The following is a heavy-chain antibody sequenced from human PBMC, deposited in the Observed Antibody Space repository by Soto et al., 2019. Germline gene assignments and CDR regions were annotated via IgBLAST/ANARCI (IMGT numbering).Heavy chain of an antibody. CDR2: IWYDGSNK. Sequence: QLVESGGGVVQPGRSLRLSCGASGFTFGSYGMHWVRQAPGKGLEWVAVIWYDGSNKDYADSVKGRFTVSRDNSKNTLDLQMNSLRVEDTAVSYCARQLRALSYFGMDVWGLGTSLTVSS. V-gene: IGHV3-33*01. CDR1: GFTFGSYG. D-gene: IGHD1-1*01. CDR3: ARQLRALSYFGMDV. J-gene: IGHJ6*02.